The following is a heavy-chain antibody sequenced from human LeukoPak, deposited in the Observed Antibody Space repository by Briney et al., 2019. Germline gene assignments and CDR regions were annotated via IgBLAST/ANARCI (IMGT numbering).Heavy chain of an antibody. J-gene: IGHJ4*02. D-gene: IGHD6-13*01. CDR1: SGSFSGYY. V-gene: IGHV4-34*01. CDR3: ARGISRPRRFDY. Sequence: SETLSLTCAVYSGSFSGYYWSWIRQPPGKGLEWIGEINHSGSTNYNPSLKSRVTISVDTSKNQFSLKLSSVTAADTAVYYCARGISRPRRFDYWGQGTLVTVSS. CDR2: INHSGST.